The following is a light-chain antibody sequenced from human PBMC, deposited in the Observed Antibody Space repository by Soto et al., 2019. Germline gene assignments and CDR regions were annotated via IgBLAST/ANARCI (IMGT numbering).Light chain of an antibody. Sequence: EIVMTQSPGTLSVSPGERATLSCRARQRVRSKLAWYQQKPGQAPRLLIYDASTRATGIPARFSGSGSGTEFTLTISSLQSEDFAVYYCQQYNNWPPITFGQGTRLEIK. CDR2: DAS. V-gene: IGKV3-15*01. J-gene: IGKJ5*01. CDR3: QQYNNWPPIT. CDR1: QRVRSK.